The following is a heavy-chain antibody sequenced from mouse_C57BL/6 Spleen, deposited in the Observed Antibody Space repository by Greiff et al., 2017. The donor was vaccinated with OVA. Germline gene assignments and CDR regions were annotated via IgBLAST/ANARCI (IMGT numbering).Heavy chain of an antibody. CDR3: ARMGRGFDY. D-gene: IGHD4-1*01. CDR2: ISPGRGST. J-gene: IGHJ2*01. Sequence: QVQLQQPGAELVKPGASVKMSCKASGYTFTSYWITWVKQRPGQGLEWIGDISPGRGSTNYNEKFKSKATLTVDTSSSTAYMQLSSLTSEDSAVYYCARMGRGFDYWGQGTTLTVSS. V-gene: IGHV1-55*01. CDR1: GYTFTSYW.